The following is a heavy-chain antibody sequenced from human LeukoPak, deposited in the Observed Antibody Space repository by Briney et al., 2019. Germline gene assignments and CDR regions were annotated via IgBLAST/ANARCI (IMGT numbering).Heavy chain of an antibody. CDR1: GGSISSGGYS. V-gene: IGHV4-30-2*01. Sequence: SQTLSLTCAVSGGSISSGGYSWSWIRQPPGKGLEWIGYIYHSGITYYNPSLRSRVTMSLDRSKNQFSLKLTSVTAADTAVYYCARRVVAIFYFDYWGQGALVTVSS. D-gene: IGHD3-3*01. CDR3: ARRVVAIFYFDY. CDR2: IYHSGIT. J-gene: IGHJ4*02.